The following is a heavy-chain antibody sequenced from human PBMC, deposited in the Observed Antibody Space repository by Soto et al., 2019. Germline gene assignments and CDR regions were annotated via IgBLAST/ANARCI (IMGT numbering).Heavy chain of an antibody. CDR2: IYHSGSI. Sequence: SETLSLTCAVSGDSVSSSTWWRWVRQPPGMGLEWIGGIYHSGSINYNPSLKSRVSILLDKPKNQFSLKLTSVTAADTAVYYCARGFGYDSSGLDYWGQGTLVTVSS. D-gene: IGHD3-22*01. J-gene: IGHJ4*02. CDR3: ARGFGYDSSGLDY. CDR1: GDSVSSSTW. V-gene: IGHV4-4*02.